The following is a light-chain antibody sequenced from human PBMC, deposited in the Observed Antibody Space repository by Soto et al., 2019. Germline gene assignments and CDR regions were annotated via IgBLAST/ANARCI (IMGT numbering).Light chain of an antibody. CDR2: GTS. J-gene: IGKJ5*01. Sequence: IVLTQSPGTLSLSPGERATLSCRASQSVSSNLAWYQQKPGQAPRLLIYGTSIRATGIPDRFSGSGSETDFTLTVNRLEPEDFAAYYCQQYESSPITFGQGTRLEIK. CDR3: QQYESSPIT. V-gene: IGKV3-20*01. CDR1: QSVSSN.